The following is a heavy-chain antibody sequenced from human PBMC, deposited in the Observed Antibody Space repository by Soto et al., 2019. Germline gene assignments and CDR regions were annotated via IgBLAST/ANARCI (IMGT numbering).Heavy chain of an antibody. Sequence: SVKVSCKTSGFTFSSSAVHWVRQARGHRLQWIGWIDVGSANANYAQMLQERVTTSRDMSTSTAYMELSSLRPEDTAVYYCVRLIGNSWLDSWGQGTLVTVSS. CDR3: VRLIGNSWLDS. CDR1: GFTFSSSA. CDR2: IDVGSANA. D-gene: IGHD2-8*01. V-gene: IGHV1-58*01. J-gene: IGHJ5*01.